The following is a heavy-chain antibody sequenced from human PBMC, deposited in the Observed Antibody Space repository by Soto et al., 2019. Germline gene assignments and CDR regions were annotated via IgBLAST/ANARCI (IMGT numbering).Heavy chain of an antibody. J-gene: IGHJ6*02. CDR3: ARIGGIAAAGSMDV. CDR2: IFSNDEK. Sequence: ESGPTLVNPTETLRLTCTVSGFSLSNTRMGVSWIRQPPGKALEWLAHIFSNDEKSYSTSLKSRLTISKDTSKSQVVLTMTNMDPVDTATYYCARIGGIAAAGSMDVWGQGTTVTVSS. CDR1: GFSLSNTRMG. D-gene: IGHD6-13*01. V-gene: IGHV2-26*01.